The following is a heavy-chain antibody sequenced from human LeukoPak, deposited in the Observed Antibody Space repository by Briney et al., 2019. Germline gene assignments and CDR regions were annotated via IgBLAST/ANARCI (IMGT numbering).Heavy chain of an antibody. CDR2: IYYSGST. D-gene: IGHD3-22*01. Sequence: PSETLSRTCTVSGGSISSGDYYWSWIRQPPGKGLEWIGYIYYSGSTYYNPSLKSRVTISVDTSKNQFSLKLSSVTAADTAVYYCARAFLTYYYDSSGYYYFDYWGQGTLVTVSS. J-gene: IGHJ4*02. V-gene: IGHV4-30-4*01. CDR1: GGSISSGDYY. CDR3: ARAFLTYYYDSSGYYYFDY.